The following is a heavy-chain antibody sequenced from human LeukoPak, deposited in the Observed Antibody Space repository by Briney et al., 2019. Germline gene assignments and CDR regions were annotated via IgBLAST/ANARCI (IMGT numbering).Heavy chain of an antibody. D-gene: IGHD1-26*01. CDR1: GGSISSGDYY. CDR2: IYYSGST. V-gene: IGHV4-30-4*02. Sequence: SETLSLTCTVSGGSISSGDYYWSWIRQPPGKGLEWIGYIYYSGSTYYNPSLKGRVTISVDTSKNQFSLKLSSVTAADTAVYYCARAGIVGATIFDYWGQGTLVTVSS. CDR3: ARAGIVGATIFDY. J-gene: IGHJ4*02.